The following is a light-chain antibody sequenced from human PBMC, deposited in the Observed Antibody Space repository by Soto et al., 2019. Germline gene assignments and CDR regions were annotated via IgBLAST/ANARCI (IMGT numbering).Light chain of an antibody. CDR3: QSYDSSLSAVV. CDR2: GTT. J-gene: IGLJ2*01. V-gene: IGLV1-40*01. Sequence: QSVLTQPPSVSGAPGQKITISCTGSSSNIGTGFGVHWYQQVPGTAPKLLISGTTNRPSGVPDRFSGSKSGSSASLAITGLQAEDEADYYCQSYDSSLSAVVFGGGTKLTVL. CDR1: SSNIGTGFG.